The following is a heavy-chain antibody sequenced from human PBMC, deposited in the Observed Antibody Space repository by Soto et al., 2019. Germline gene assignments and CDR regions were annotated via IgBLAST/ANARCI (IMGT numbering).Heavy chain of an antibody. CDR1: GYTFTSYG. Sequence: QVQLVQSGAEVKKPGASVKVSCKASGYTFTSYGISWVRQAPGQGLERMGWISAYTGNTNYAQKLQGRVTMTTDTSTSTAYVELRRLRSDHTAVYYCARTPYYYDISRHRPDAFDIWGQGTMVTVSS. CDR2: ISAYTGNT. CDR3: ARTPYYYDISRHRPDAFDI. V-gene: IGHV1-18*01. D-gene: IGHD3-22*01. J-gene: IGHJ3*02.